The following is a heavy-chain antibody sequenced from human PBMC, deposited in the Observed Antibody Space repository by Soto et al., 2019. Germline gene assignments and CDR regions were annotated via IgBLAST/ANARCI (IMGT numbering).Heavy chain of an antibody. D-gene: IGHD3-10*01. CDR1: GGSFSGYY. CDR3: ARGYGSGRWYYYYGMDV. CDR2: INHSGST. J-gene: IGHJ6*02. V-gene: IGHV4-34*01. Sequence: TSETLSLTCAVYGGSFSGYYWSWIRQPPGKGLEWIGEINHSGSTNYNPSLKSRVTISVDTSKNQFSLKLSSVTAADTAVYYCARGYGSGRWYYYYGMDVWGQGTTVTVSS.